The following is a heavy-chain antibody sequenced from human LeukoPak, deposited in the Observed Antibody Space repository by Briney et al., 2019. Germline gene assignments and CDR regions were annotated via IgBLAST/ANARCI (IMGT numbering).Heavy chain of an antibody. CDR2: INPSSRST. CDR3: ARGGTREWELQGGDY. V-gene: IGHV1-46*01. D-gene: IGHD1-26*01. J-gene: IGHJ4*02. Sequence: ASVKVSCKASVYTFTSYYIHSVRQTPRPRREWKGIINPSSRSTSYAQKFQGRVTMTRDTSTSTVYMELSSLRSEDTAVYYCARGGTREWELQGGDYWGQGTLVTVSS. CDR1: VYTFTSYY.